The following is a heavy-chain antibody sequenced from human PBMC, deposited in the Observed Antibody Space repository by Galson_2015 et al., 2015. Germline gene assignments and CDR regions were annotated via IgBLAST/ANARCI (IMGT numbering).Heavy chain of an antibody. J-gene: IGHJ4*02. D-gene: IGHD1-26*01. V-gene: IGHV3-21*04. Sequence: SLRLSCAATGFTFSSYSMNWIRQAPGKGLEWVSSISSSGNYTYYADSVRGRFTISRDNIKQSVYLQMNSLRAEDTADYYCAGARGTLVPYYFTHWGQGTQVTVSS. CDR3: AGARGTLVPYYFTH. CDR1: GFTFSSYS. CDR2: ISSSGNYT.